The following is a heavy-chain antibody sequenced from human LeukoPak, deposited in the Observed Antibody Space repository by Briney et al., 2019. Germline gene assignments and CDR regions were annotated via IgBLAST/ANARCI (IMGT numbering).Heavy chain of an antibody. J-gene: IGHJ4*02. D-gene: IGHD6-19*01. CDR2: INAGNGNT. CDR3: ARSYSSGWYGGMSDY. CDR1: GYTFTSYA. Sequence: ASVKVSCKASGYTFTSYAMHWVRQAPGQRLKWMGWINAGNGNTKYSQKLQGRVTMTTDTSTSTAYMELRSLRSDDTAVYYCARSYSSGWYGGMSDYWGQGTLVTVSS. V-gene: IGHV1-3*01.